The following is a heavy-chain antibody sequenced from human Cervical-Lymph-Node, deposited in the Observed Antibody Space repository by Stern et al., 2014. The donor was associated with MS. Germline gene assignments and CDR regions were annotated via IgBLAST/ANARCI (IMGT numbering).Heavy chain of an antibody. Sequence: DQLVESGPGLVKPSGTLSLTCAVSGGSISSSNWWSWVRQPPGKGLEWIGEIYHSGSTNYNPSLKSRVTISVDKSKNQFSLKLSSVTAADTAVYYCACESTLVAATGSAQFFWGQGTLVTVSS. D-gene: IGHD2-15*01. V-gene: IGHV4-4*02. CDR1: GGSISSSNW. CDR2: IYHSGST. CDR3: ACESTLVAATGSAQFF. J-gene: IGHJ4*02.